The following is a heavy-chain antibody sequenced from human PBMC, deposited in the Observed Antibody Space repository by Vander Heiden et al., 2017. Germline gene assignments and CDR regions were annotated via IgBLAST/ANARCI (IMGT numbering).Heavy chain of an antibody. D-gene: IGHD4-17*01. V-gene: IGHV3-15*07. CDR3: TTAYGDYVSSPDY. Sequence: EVQLVESGGGLVKPGGSLRLSCAASGFTFSNAWMNWVRQAPGKGLEWVGRIKSKTDGGTTDYAAPVKGRFTISRDDSKNTLYLQMNSLKTEDTAVCYCTTAYGDYVSSPDYWGQGTLVTVSS. J-gene: IGHJ4*02. CDR2: IKSKTDGGTT. CDR1: GFTFSNAW.